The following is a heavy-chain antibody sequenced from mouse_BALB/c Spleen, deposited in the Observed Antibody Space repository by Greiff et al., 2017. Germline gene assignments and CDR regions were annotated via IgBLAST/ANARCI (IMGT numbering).Heavy chain of an antibody. Sequence: EVKLMESGGGLVKPGGSLKLSCAASGFTFSSYAMSWVRQSPEKRLEWVAEISSGGSYTYYPDTVTGRFTISRDNAKNTLYLEMSSLRSEDTAMYYCARRGPTMITRGVHYYAMDDWGEGTSVTVSS. CDR1: GFTFSSYA. J-gene: IGHJ4*01. CDR3: ARRGPTMITRGVHYYAMDD. V-gene: IGHV5-9-4*01. CDR2: ISSGGSYT. D-gene: IGHD2-4*01.